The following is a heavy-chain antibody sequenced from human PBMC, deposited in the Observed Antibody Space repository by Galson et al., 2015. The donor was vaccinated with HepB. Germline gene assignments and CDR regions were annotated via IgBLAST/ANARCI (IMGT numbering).Heavy chain of an antibody. J-gene: IGHJ4*02. D-gene: IGHD3-16*01. CDR1: GFTFSSYA. CDR3: ARADDSRAGGGFDY. V-gene: IGHV3-30-3*01. Sequence: SLRLSCAASGFTFSSYAIHWVRQAPGKGLEWVALISYDGSRKQYADSVKGRFSISRDNSWNTLYLQMNSLRVEDTAVYYCARADDSRAGGGFDYWGQGTLVTVSS. CDR2: ISYDGSRK.